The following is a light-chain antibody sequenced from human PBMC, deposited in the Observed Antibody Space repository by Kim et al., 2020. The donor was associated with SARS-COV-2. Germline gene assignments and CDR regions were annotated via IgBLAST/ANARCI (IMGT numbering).Light chain of an antibody. CDR2: HDS. CDR3: QTWDTSTEV. J-gene: IGLJ3*02. V-gene: IGLV3-1*01. CDR1: KLGDKY. Sequence: SYELTQSPSVSVSPGQTASISCSGDKLGDKYACWYQQKPGQSPVMVIYHDSKRPPGIPERFSGSKSGTTATLTISGTQAMDEADYYCQTWDTSTEVFGGGTQLTVL.